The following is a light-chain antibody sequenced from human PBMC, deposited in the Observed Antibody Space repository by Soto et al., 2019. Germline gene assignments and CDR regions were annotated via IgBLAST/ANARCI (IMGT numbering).Light chain of an antibody. CDR2: DAS. J-gene: IGKJ2*01. Sequence: EIVMTQSPATLSVSPGERVSLSCRASQSVGSNLAWYQQKPGQAPRLLVYDASTRATAIPARFSGSGSGTELTLTISSLQSEDFAVYYCQPYDNWPYTFGQGTKLEIK. CDR3: QPYDNWPYT. CDR1: QSVGSN. V-gene: IGKV3-15*01.